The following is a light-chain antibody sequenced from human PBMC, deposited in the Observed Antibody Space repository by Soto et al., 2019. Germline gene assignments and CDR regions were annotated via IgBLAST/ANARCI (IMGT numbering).Light chain of an antibody. V-gene: IGKV1-5*01. CDR2: DVS. CDR1: QRFSTW. CDR3: QQYYRYPLT. J-gene: IGKJ4*01. Sequence: DIQMTQSPSTLSASVGDRVTITCRASQRFSTWLAWYQQKPGRAPNLLIYDVSSLESGVPSRFSGSGSGTEFTLTISSLQPDDFATYYCQQYYRYPLTFGGGTTVEIK.